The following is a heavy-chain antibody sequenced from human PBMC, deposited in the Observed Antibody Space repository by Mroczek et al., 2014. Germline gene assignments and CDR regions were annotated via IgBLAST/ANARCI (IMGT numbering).Heavy chain of an antibody. V-gene: IGHV1-18*01. CDR3: ARSAPGYCSSTSCYEDFDY. CDR2: ISAYNGNT. Sequence: QVQLQDPEREVEGSLGPPVKVRPARLLVTPLPSYGISWVRQAPGQGLEWMGWISAYNGNTNYAQKLQGRVTMTTDTSTSTAYMELRSLRSDDTAVYYCARSAPGYCSSTSCYEDFDYWGQGTLVTVSS. D-gene: IGHD2-2*01. J-gene: IGHJ4*02. CDR1: VTPLPSYG.